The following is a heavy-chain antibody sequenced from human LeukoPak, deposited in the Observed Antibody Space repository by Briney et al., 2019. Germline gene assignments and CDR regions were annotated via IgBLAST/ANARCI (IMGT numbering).Heavy chain of an antibody. D-gene: IGHD1-26*01. Sequence: SETLSLTCTVSGGSISSSGYYWGWIRQPPGKGLEWIARIYFSGSTYYNPSLKIRVTISVHTTKNQLYLKLSPLTDADTAVYYCARHEYSGSYYGLSWFDPWGQGTLVTVSS. V-gene: IGHV4-39*01. CDR3: ARHEYSGSYYGLSWFDP. CDR1: GGSISSSGYY. J-gene: IGHJ5*02. CDR2: IYFSGST.